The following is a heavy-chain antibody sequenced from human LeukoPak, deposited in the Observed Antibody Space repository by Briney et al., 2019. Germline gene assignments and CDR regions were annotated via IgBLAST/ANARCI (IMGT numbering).Heavy chain of an antibody. D-gene: IGHD1-26*01. CDR2: INPSGGST. Sequence: ASVKVSCKASGYTFTNYYMHWVRQAPGQGLEWMGVINPSGGSTTYAQKFQGRVTMTMTRDTSTITVYMELSSLRSEDTAVYYCATGGRWELPRPYAFEIWGQGTMVTVSS. J-gene: IGHJ3*02. CDR3: ATGGRWELPRPYAFEI. CDR1: GYTFTNYY. V-gene: IGHV1-46*01.